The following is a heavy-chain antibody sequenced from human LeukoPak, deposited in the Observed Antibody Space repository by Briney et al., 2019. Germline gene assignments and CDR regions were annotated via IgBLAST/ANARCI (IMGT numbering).Heavy chain of an antibody. Sequence: LSLTCTVSGCTISSSDYHWGWIRQPPGKGLDWVAVIFYDGSIQYYADSVKGRFTIYRDNAKNSLYLQMNSLRAEDTAVYYCARVGPWVNPDYYYYYMDVWGKGTTVTVSS. D-gene: IGHD1-14*01. CDR1: GCTISSSD. J-gene: IGHJ6*03. CDR2: IFYDGSIQ. V-gene: IGHV3-30*04. CDR3: ARVGPWVNPDYYYYYMDV.